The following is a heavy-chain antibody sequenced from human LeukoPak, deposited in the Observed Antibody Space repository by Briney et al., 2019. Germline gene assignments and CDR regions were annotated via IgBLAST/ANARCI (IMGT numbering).Heavy chain of an antibody. V-gene: IGHV4-59*08. J-gene: IGHJ4*02. CDR3: ARSRGYSYGTTFLDY. Sequence: PSETLSLTCTVSGGSLNSYYWSWVRQPPGKGLEWIGYIYYIGSTNYNPSLKSRITISVDTSKNQFSLKLSSVTAADTAVYYCARSRGYSYGTTFLDYWGQGTLVTVSS. D-gene: IGHD5-18*01. CDR1: GGSLNSYY. CDR2: IYYIGST.